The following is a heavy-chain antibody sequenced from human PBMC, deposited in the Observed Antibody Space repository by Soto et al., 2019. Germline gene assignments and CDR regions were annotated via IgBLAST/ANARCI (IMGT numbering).Heavy chain of an antibody. J-gene: IGHJ6*03. Sequence: PSETLSLTCTVSGGSISSGGYYWSWIRQHPGKGLEWIGYIYYSGSTYYNPSLKSRVTISVDTSKNQFSLKLSSVTAADTAVYYCARSPPNYDVFGVGGLYYYHYMDVWGKGTTVTVSS. CDR2: IYYSGST. V-gene: IGHV4-31*03. D-gene: IGHD3-16*01. CDR1: GGSISSGGYY. CDR3: ARSPPNYDVFGVGGLYYYHYMDV.